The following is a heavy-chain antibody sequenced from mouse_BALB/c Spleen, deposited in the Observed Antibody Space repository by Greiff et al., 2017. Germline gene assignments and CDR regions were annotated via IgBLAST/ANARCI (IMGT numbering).Heavy chain of an antibody. V-gene: IGHV1-67*01. D-gene: IGHD2-1*01. CDR2: ISTYSGNT. Sequence: VKLMESGPELVRPGVSVKISCKGSGYTFTDYAMHWVKQSHAKSLEWIGVISTYSGNTNYNQKFKGKATMTVDKSSSTAYMELARLTSEDSAIYYCASGYGNYLAWFAYWGQGTLVTVSA. CDR3: ASGYGNYLAWFAY. J-gene: IGHJ3*01. CDR1: GYTFTDYA.